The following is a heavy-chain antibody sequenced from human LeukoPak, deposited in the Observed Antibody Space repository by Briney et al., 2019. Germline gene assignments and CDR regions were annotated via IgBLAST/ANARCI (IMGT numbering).Heavy chain of an antibody. Sequence: PGRSLRLSCAGSGFTFGGYGMHGFRQTPGKGLEWVAVIAYDGSRAFYADSVKGRFTISRDNSKNTMSVQMDDLRAEDTAVYYCTRYNNDHFDYWGQGTLVTVSS. CDR1: GFTFGGYG. D-gene: IGHD1-14*01. J-gene: IGHJ4*02. V-gene: IGHV3-33*01. CDR2: IAYDGSRA. CDR3: TRYNNDHFDY.